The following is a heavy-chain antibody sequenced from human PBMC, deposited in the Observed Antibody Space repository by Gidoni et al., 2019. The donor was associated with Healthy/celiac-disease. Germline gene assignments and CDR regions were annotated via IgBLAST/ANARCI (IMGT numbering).Heavy chain of an antibody. CDR3: ASGGGNTFGGSLSRTDWYFDL. CDR2: IIPIFGTA. V-gene: IGHV1-69*01. CDR1: GGTFSSYA. J-gene: IGHJ2*01. D-gene: IGHD3-16*01. Sequence: QVQLVQSGAEVKKPGSSVKVSCKASGGTFSSYAISWGRQAPGQGLEWMGGIIPIFGTANYAQKFQGRVTITADESTSTAYMELSSLRSEDTAVYYCASGGGNTFGGSLSRTDWYFDLWGRGTLVTVSS.